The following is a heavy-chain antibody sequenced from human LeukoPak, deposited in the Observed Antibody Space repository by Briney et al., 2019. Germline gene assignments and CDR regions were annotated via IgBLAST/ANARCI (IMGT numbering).Heavy chain of an antibody. V-gene: IGHV3-15*01. Sequence: GGSLRLSCAVSGFTFINAWMSWVRQAPGKGLKWVGHIKSKIDGGTTDYAAPVKGRFTISRDASKNTLYLQMNSLKTEDTAVYYCTTGVSLAPNAFDIWGQGTMLTVSS. CDR3: TTGVSLAPNAFDI. CDR1: GFTFINAW. J-gene: IGHJ3*02. CDR2: IKSKIDGGTT. D-gene: IGHD6-6*01.